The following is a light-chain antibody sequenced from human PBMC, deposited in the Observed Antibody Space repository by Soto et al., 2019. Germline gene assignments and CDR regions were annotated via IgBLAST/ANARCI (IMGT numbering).Light chain of an antibody. Sequence: DIQMTQSPSSVSASVGDRVTITSRASQGVSTWLAWYQQKPGKAPNLLIYTASSLQSGVPSRFSGSGSGTDFTLTINVLQPEDFATYYCQQAASFPITFRQGTRLEIK. CDR3: QQAASFPIT. CDR2: TAS. J-gene: IGKJ5*01. V-gene: IGKV1-12*01. CDR1: QGVSTW.